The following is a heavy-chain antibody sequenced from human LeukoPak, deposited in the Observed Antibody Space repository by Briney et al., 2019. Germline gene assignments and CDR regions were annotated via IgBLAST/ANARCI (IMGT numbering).Heavy chain of an antibody. Sequence: ASVKVSCKASGYTFSGYFIHWVRQAPGQGLEWMGWINPNSGATNSAQKFQDRVTMTRDTSISTAYMELSRLRSDDTAVYYCARAGYCNGGNCWPWVDYWGRGTLVTVSS. D-gene: IGHD2-15*01. J-gene: IGHJ4*02. CDR1: GYTFSGYF. V-gene: IGHV1-2*02. CDR2: INPNSGAT. CDR3: ARAGYCNGGNCWPWVDY.